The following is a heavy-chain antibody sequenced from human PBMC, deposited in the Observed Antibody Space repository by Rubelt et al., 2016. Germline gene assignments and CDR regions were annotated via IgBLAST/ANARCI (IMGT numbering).Heavy chain of an antibody. Sequence: APGKGLEWVSVIYSGGSTYYADSVKGRFTISRDNSKNTLYLQMNSLRAEDTAVYYCAKALRYFDWLSWGQGTLVTVSS. CDR2: IYSGGST. J-gene: IGHJ5*02. V-gene: IGHV3-53*01. CDR3: AKALRYFDWLS. D-gene: IGHD3-9*01.